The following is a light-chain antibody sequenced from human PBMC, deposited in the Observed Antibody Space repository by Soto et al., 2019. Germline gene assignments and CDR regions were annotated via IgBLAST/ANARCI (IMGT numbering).Light chain of an antibody. CDR3: QQYNSYPT. CDR1: QSVSTW. CDR2: KAS. Sequence: DIQMTQSPSTLSASVGDSVTITCRASQSVSTWLAWYQQKPGQPPKLLIYKASSLQRGDPSRFSGSGSGTEFPLTICSLQPDDFANYYCQQYNSYPTFGQGTKVEIK. V-gene: IGKV1-5*03. J-gene: IGKJ1*01.